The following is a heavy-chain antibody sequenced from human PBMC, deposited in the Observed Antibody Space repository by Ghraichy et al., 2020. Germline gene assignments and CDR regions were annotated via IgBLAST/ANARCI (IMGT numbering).Heavy chain of an antibody. J-gene: IGHJ1*01. CDR1: GGSISSYY. V-gene: IGHV4-59*01. CDR3: ARGPSIAAAGSAEYFQH. Sequence: SETLSLTCTVSGGSISSYYWSWIRQPPGKGLEWIGYIYYSGSTNYNPSLKSRVTISVDTSKNQFSLKLSSVTAADTAVYYCARGPSIAAAGSAEYFQHWGQGTLVTVSS. CDR2: IYYSGST. D-gene: IGHD6-13*01.